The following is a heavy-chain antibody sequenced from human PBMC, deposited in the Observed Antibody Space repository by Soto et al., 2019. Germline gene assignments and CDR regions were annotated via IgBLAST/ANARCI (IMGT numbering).Heavy chain of an antibody. CDR3: ARFGGPGLSHNWFDS. Sequence: SETLSLTCTVSGASISTYYWGWIRQPPGKGLEWIGYVYYTGSTNYNPSLKSRVTISVDTSKNHFSLKLSSVTAADTAIYYCARFGGPGLSHNWFDSWGQGTLVTVSS. J-gene: IGHJ5*01. CDR1: GASISTYY. V-gene: IGHV4-59*08. D-gene: IGHD3-16*01. CDR2: VYYTGST.